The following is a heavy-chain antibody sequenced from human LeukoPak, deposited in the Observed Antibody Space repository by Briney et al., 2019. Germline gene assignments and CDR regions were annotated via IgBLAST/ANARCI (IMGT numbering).Heavy chain of an antibody. V-gene: IGHV3-7*01. CDR3: ARGQRAFDI. CDR1: RFTFSSYW. Sequence: PGGSLRLSCAASRFTFSSYWMSWVRQAPGKGLEWVANIKQDGSEKYYVDSVKGRFTISRDNAKNSLYLQVNSLRAEDTAVYYCARGQRAFDIWGQGTMVTVSS. D-gene: IGHD6-25*01. J-gene: IGHJ3*02. CDR2: IKQDGSEK.